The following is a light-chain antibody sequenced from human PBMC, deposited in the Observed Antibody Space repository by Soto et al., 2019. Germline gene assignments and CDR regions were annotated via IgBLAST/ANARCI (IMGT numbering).Light chain of an antibody. J-gene: IGKJ1*01. V-gene: IGKV1-39*01. CDR1: QSINTF. CDR2: DAS. Sequence: IQMTQAPASLSASVGDTVIITCRGSQSINTFLSWYRHKLGKAPQRLIYDASTLQIGVPSRFSGSGYGTEFTLTISSLESEDFATYYCQQTYYIPWTFGQGTKVEIK. CDR3: QQTYYIPWT.